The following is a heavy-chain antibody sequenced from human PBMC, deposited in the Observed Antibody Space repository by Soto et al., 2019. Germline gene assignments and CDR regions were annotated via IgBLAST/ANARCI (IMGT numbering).Heavy chain of an antibody. CDR1: GGSIRSPGYY. D-gene: IGHD4-4*01. V-gene: IGHV4-31*03. Sequence: QVFLQESGPGLVKPSQTLSLTCTVSGGSIRSPGYYWTWIRHHPGMGLEWIGHIQNSGTTRYSPSCLSRADISIDMYWDHFSPTMISVAAACTAVFYCVRAFAHRDGYSSGWRIHSWGQATRVSVSS. J-gene: IGHJ4*02. CDR3: VRAFAHRDGYSSGWRIHS. CDR2: IQNSGTT.